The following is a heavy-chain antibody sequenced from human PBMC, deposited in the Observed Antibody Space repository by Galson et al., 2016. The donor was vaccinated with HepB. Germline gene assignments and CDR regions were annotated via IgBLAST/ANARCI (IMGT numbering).Heavy chain of an antibody. CDR2: ARGGGVTT. V-gene: IGHV3-23*01. CDR3: AKDQGGVVTDKYFDY. CDR1: GFTFSSYA. D-gene: IGHD3-16*01. Sequence: SLRLPCAASGFTFSSYAMNWIRQAPGKGLEWVSAARGGGVTTYFADSVKGRFTISSDNSKSTLYLQMNSLRAEDAAVYYCAKDQGGVVTDKYFDYWGQGTLVTVSS. J-gene: IGHJ4*02.